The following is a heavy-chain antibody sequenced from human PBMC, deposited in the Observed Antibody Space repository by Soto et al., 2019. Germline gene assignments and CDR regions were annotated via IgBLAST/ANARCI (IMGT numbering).Heavy chain of an antibody. CDR2: IKQDGSEK. J-gene: IGHJ6*02. Sequence: EVQLVESGGGLVQPGGSLRLSCAASGFTFSSYWMSWVRQAPGKGLEWVANIKQDGSEKYYVDSVKGRFTISRDNAKNSLYMQMHSRSAEDAAVYYGACERYSSVLGGMDVWGQGTKVTVSS. V-gene: IGHV3-7*03. CDR1: GFTFSSYW. CDR3: ACERYSSVLGGMDV. D-gene: IGHD6-25*01.